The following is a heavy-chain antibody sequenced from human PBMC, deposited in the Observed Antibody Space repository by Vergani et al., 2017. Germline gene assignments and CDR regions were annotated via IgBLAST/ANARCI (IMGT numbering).Heavy chain of an antibody. CDR3: ARVGSASRDYYDSSGYIDY. V-gene: IGHV1-2*02. CDR1: GYTFTGYY. D-gene: IGHD3-22*01. CDR2: INPNSGGT. Sequence: QVQLVQSGSELKKPGASVKVSCKASGYTFTGYYMHWVRQAPGQGLEWMGWINPNSGGTNYAQKFQGRVTMTRATSISTAYMELSRLRSDDTAVYYCARVGSASRDYYDSSGYIDYWGQGTLVTVSS. J-gene: IGHJ4*02.